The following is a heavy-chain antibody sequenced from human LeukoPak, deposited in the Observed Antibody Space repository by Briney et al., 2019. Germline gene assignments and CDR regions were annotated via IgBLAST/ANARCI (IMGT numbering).Heavy chain of an antibody. CDR2: INGDGSST. Sequence: GGSLRLSCAASGFTFRSYWMHGVREARGKGLVWVSVINGDGSSTRYPDSVKGRFTIYRDHDKNTMYLQMNSLRAEDTDVYYCASAGDAYRASGLDYWGQGPLVPASS. CDR1: GFTFRSYW. D-gene: IGHD5-24*01. CDR3: ASAGDAYRASGLDY. J-gene: IGHJ4*02. V-gene: IGHV3-74*01.